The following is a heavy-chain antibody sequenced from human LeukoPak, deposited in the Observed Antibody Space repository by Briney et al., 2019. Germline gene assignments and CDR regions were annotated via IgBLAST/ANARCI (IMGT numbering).Heavy chain of an antibody. D-gene: IGHD5-18*01. Sequence: PGGSLRLSCAASGFIFDDYAMHWVRQAPGKGLEWVSTISWNSGSIGYADSVKGRFTISRDNAKNSLYLQMNSLRAEDMALYYCAKDIGGEGGYSYGLDYWGQGTLVTVSS. CDR2: ISWNSGSI. J-gene: IGHJ4*02. V-gene: IGHV3-9*03. CDR1: GFIFDDYA. CDR3: AKDIGGEGGYSYGLDY.